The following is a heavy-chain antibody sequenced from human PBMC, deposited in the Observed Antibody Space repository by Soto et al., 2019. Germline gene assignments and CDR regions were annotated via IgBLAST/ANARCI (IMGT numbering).Heavy chain of an antibody. CDR3: ARDRAHRNGYYGLYCDY. V-gene: IGHV1-18*01. CDR2: ISAHNGNT. CDR1: GYSFNSYG. D-gene: IGHD3-22*01. J-gene: IGHJ4*02. Sequence: HLVQSGAEVKKPGASVKVSCEASGYSFNSYGITWMRQAPGQGLEWMGWISAHNGNTNYAQRFQDRVTMTTDTSTSTAYMELRSLISDDTAMYYCARDRAHRNGYYGLYCDYWGQGSLVTVSS.